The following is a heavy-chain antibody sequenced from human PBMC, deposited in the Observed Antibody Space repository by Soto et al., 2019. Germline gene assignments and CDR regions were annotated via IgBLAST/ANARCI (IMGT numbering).Heavy chain of an antibody. V-gene: IGHV3-15*07. CDR3: TTGPENRHYDPWRNDAFDV. CDR2: IKSKTDGGTA. J-gene: IGHJ3*01. D-gene: IGHD3-3*01. Sequence: EEELVESGGGFVQPGGSLTLSCAASGFPFDKAWMNWVRQAPGKGLEWVGRIKSKTDGGTADFAAPVKGRFAISRDDSKDTLYLQMSSLKTEDTGVYYCTTGPENRHYDPWRNDAFDVWGQGTMVTVSS. CDR1: GFPFDKAW.